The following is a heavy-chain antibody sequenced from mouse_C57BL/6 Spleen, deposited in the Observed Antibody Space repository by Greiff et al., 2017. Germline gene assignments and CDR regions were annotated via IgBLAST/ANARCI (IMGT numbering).Heavy chain of an antibody. D-gene: IGHD1-1*01. V-gene: IGHV1-62-2*01. CDR2: FYPGSGSI. CDR3: GTHEGDYDGSGYLDY. CDR1: GYTFTGYT. Sequence: QVQLQQSGAELVKPGASVKLSCKASGYTFTGYTIHWVKQRSGQGLEWIGWFYPGSGSIKYNEKFKDKATLTADKSSSTVYMELSSCTSDDSAVYLWGTHEGDYDGSGYLDYWGQGTTLTVSS. J-gene: IGHJ2*01.